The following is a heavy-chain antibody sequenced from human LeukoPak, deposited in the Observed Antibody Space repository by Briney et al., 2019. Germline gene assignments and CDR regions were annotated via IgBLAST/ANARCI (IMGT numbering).Heavy chain of an antibody. CDR3: AKANSPIYTYGHYFDY. Sequence: GGSLRLSCAAPGFTLRSYAMSCVRQAPGKGLEWVSVLTDSGGDTYYADSVKGRFTISRDNSKNTLYLQMNSVRAEDTAVYYCAKANSPIYTYGHYFDYWGQGTLVTVSS. V-gene: IGHV3-23*01. D-gene: IGHD5-18*01. CDR2: LTDSGGDT. CDR1: GFTLRSYA. J-gene: IGHJ4*02.